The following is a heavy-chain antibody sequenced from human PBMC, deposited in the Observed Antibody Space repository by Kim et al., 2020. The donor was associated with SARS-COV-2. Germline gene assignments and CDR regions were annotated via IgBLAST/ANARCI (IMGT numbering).Heavy chain of an antibody. Sequence: GGSLRLSCAASGFTFSRYGIHWVRQAPGRGLQWVAVIWHDGSNQHYADAVKGRFTISRDNSVNTVYLLMNSLRAEDTAVYYCARQESGYDLSSWGQGTLVTVSS. CDR3: ARQESGYDLSS. CDR2: IWHDGSNQ. CDR1: GFTFSRYG. J-gene: IGHJ5*02. D-gene: IGHD5-12*01. V-gene: IGHV3-33*01.